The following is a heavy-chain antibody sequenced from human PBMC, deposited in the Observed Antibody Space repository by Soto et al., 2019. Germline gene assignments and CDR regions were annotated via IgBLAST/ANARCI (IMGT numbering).Heavy chain of an antibody. CDR2: TKNKAYSYSI. CDR1: GFTFSDYY. CDR3: VRAFDI. J-gene: IGHJ3*02. V-gene: IGHV3-72*01. Sequence: EVQLVESGGGLVQPGGSLRLSCAASGFTFSDYYMDWVRQAPGKGLEWVGRTKNKAYSYSIEYAASVKGRFTIARDDSKTSLFLQMNSLKTEDTAVYYCVRAFDIWGQGTMVTVSS.